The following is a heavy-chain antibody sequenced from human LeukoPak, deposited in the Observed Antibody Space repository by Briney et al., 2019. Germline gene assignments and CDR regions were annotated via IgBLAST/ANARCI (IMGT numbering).Heavy chain of an antibody. V-gene: IGHV3-23*01. CDR1: GLIFSSHA. D-gene: IGHD2-15*01. J-gene: IGHJ4*02. Sequence: GGSLRLSCVASGLIFSSHALSWVRQAPGKGLEWVSVISGGGESTHYADSVKGRFTISRDNSRNSLYLQMNSLRAEDTAVYYCARDFLEDTQWGQGTLVTVSS. CDR3: ARDFLEDTQ. CDR2: ISGGGEST.